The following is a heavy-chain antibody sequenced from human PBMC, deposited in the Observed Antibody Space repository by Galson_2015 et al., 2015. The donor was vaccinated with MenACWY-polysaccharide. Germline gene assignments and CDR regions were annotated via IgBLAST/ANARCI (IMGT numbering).Heavy chain of an antibody. Sequence: SLRLSCAVSGFTFRDFYMSWVRQAPGRGLEWVSYITSSGETIYYADSVRGRFTISRDNAKNSVYLQMNTLRVEDTAIYYCALQRDTSIVVGDCDIWGQGTMVTVSP. CDR2: ITSSGETI. CDR3: ALQRDTSIVVGDCDI. D-gene: IGHD3-3*01. J-gene: IGHJ3*02. V-gene: IGHV3-11*01. CDR1: GFTFRDFY.